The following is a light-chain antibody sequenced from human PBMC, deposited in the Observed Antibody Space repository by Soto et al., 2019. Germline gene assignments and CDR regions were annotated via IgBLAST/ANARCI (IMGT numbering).Light chain of an antibody. Sequence: EIVMTQSPATLSVSPGERATLSCRASQSVSSNLAWYPQKPGQAPRLLIYGASTRATGIPARFSGSGSGTECTLTISSLQSEVFAVYYAQEYNNWPPITFGQGTRLEI. CDR2: GAS. V-gene: IGKV3-15*01. CDR3: QEYNNWPPIT. CDR1: QSVSSN. J-gene: IGKJ5*01.